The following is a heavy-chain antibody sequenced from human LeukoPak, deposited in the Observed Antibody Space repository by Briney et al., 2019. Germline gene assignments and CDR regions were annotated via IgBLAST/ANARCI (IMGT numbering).Heavy chain of an antibody. CDR1: GFTFSSYW. J-gene: IGHJ5*02. D-gene: IGHD2-15*01. V-gene: IGHV3-7*01. CDR2: IKQDGSEK. Sequence: GGSLRLSCAASGFTFSSYWMSWVRQAPGKGLEWVANIKQDGSEKYYVGSVKGRFTISRDNAKNSLYLQMNSLRAEDTAVYYCARDPLRVVVVAATHWFDPWGQGTLVTVSS. CDR3: ARDPLRVVVVAATHWFDP.